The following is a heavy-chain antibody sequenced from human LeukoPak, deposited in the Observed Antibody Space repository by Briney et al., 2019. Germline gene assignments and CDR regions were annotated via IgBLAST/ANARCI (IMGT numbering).Heavy chain of an antibody. J-gene: IGHJ4*02. D-gene: IGHD6-13*01. CDR3: ARHDHIAEAGDY. Sequence: PGGSLRLSCAASGFTFSSYSMNWVRQAPGKGLEWVSSISSSSSYIYYADSVKGRFTISRDNAKNSLYLQMNSLRAEDTAVYYCARHDHIAEAGDYGGQGTLVTVSS. V-gene: IGHV3-21*01. CDR2: ISSSSSYI. CDR1: GFTFSSYS.